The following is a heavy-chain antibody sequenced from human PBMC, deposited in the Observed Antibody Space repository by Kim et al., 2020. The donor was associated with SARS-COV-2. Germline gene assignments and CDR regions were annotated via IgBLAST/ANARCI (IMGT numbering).Heavy chain of an antibody. V-gene: IGHV3-7*01. CDR2: IKQDGSEK. J-gene: IGHJ6*03. CDR1: GFTFSSYW. CDR3: ARDQSRITIFGVVINYYYMDV. Sequence: GGSLRLSCAASGFTFSSYWMSWVRQAPGKGLEWVANIKQDGSEKYYVDSVKGRFTTSRDNAKNSLYLQMNSLRAEDTAVYYCARDQSRITIFGVVINYYYMDVWGKGTTVTVSS. D-gene: IGHD3-3*01.